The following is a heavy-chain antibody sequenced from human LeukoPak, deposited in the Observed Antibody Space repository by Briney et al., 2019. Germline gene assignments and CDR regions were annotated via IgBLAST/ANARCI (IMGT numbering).Heavy chain of an antibody. V-gene: IGHV3-23*01. Sequence: PGGSLRLSCAAPGFTFSSYAMSWVRQAPGKGLEWVSGISGSGGSTYYADSVKGRFTISRDNSKNTLYLQMNSLRAEDTAVYYCAKVRSGSWYYFDYWGQGTLVTVSS. CDR3: AKVRSGSWYYFDY. CDR1: GFTFSSYA. D-gene: IGHD6-13*01. CDR2: ISGSGGST. J-gene: IGHJ4*02.